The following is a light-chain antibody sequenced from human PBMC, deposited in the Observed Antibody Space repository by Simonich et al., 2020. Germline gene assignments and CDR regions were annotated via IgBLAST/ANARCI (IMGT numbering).Light chain of an antibody. Sequence: AIQLTQSPSSLSASVGDRVTNTCRASQGISSAFAWYQQKPGKAPKLLIYDASSLESGVPSRFSGSRSGTYLTLTISSLQPEDFATYYCQQFNSYRITFGQGTRLEIK. CDR2: DAS. CDR1: QGISSA. CDR3: QQFNSYRIT. J-gene: IGKJ5*01. V-gene: IGKV1-13*02.